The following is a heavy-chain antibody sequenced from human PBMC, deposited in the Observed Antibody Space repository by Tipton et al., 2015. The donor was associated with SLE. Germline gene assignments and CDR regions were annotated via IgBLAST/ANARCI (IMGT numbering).Heavy chain of an antibody. CDR1: GGSISSYY. V-gene: IGHV4-59*12. CDR2: IYYSGST. Sequence: TLSLTCTVSGGSISSYYWSWIRQPPGKGLEWIGYIYYSGSTNYNPSLKSRVTISVDTSKNQFSLKLSSVTAADTAVYYRARDGDPGRLNWFDPWGQGTLVTVSS. CDR3: ARDGDPGRLNWFDP. D-gene: IGHD3-10*01. J-gene: IGHJ5*02.